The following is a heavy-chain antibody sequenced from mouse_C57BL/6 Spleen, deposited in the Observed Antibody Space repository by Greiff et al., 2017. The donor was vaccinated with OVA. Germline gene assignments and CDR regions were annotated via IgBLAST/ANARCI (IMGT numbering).Heavy chain of an antibody. Sequence: QVQLQQSGPELVKPGASVKISCKASGYAFSSSWMNWVKQRPGQGLEWIGRIYPGDGDTNYNGKFKGKATLTADKSSSTAYMQLSSLTSEDSAVYFYAGGFLDYAMDYWGQGTSVTVSS. V-gene: IGHV1-82*01. J-gene: IGHJ4*01. CDR2: IYPGDGDT. CDR3: AGGFLDYAMDY. CDR1: GYAFSSSW.